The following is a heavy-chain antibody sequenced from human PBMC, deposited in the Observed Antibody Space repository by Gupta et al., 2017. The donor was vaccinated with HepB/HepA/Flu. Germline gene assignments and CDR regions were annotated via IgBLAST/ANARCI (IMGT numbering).Heavy chain of an antibody. D-gene: IGHD5-12*01. J-gene: IGHJ6*02. CDR3: ARVGPFLGGYDLKGALLGYYYYGMDV. Sequence: ADSVKGRFTISRDNAKNTLYLQMNSLRAEDTAVYYCARVGPFLGGYDLKGALLGYYYYGMDVWGQGTTVTVSS. V-gene: IGHV3-74*01.